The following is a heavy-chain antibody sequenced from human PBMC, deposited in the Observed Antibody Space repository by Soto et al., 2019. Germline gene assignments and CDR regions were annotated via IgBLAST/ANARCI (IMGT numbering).Heavy chain of an antibody. CDR1: GGSFSGYY. CDR3: ARDTRSGYARGGYYYYGMDV. Sequence: TSETLSLTCAVYGGSFSGYYWSWIRQPPGKGLEWIGEINHSGSTNYNPSLKSRVTISVDTSKNQFSLKLSSVTAADTAVYYCARDTRSGYARGGYYYYGMDVWGQGTTVTVSS. CDR2: INHSGST. J-gene: IGHJ6*02. D-gene: IGHD5-12*01. V-gene: IGHV4-34*01.